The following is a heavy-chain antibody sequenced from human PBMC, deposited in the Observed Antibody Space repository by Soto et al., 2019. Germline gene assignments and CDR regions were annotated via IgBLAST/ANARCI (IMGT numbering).Heavy chain of an antibody. J-gene: IGHJ5*02. CDR1: GLTFSRYA. CDR2: IAASGHNT. CDR3: AKAVGEYLYFFNT. D-gene: IGHD3-10*01. Sequence: EVQVLESGGGLIQPGGSLRLSCAFSGLTFSRYAASWVRQAPGKGLEWVPGIAASGHNTYYADSVEGRFTISRDNSNNTLFLQMNNLRAEDTAVYYCAKAVGEYLYFFNTWGQGILVTVSS. V-gene: IGHV3-23*01.